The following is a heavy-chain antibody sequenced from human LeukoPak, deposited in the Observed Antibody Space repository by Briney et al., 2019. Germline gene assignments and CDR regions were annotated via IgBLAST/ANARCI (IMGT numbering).Heavy chain of an antibody. Sequence: ETLSLTCTVSGYSISSGYYWGWIRQPPGEGLEWTGSIYHSGSTYYNPSLKSRVTISVDTSKNQFSLKLSSVTAADTAVYYCATQQPFDYWGQGTLVTVSS. J-gene: IGHJ4*02. V-gene: IGHV4-38-2*02. CDR3: ATQQPFDY. CDR1: GYSISSGYY. CDR2: IYHSGST. D-gene: IGHD6-13*01.